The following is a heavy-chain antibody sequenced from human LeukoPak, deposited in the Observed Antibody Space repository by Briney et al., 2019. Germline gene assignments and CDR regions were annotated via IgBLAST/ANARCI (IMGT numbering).Heavy chain of an antibody. V-gene: IGHV3-21*04. J-gene: IGHJ5*02. D-gene: IGHD6-19*01. CDR2: ITSSSSNK. CDR1: GFPFSRYS. Sequence: GGSLRLSCAASGFPFSRYSMNWVRQAPGEGPEWVSSITSSSSNKDYVDSVKGRFTVSRDNAKNSLYLQMDSLRVEDTAVYYCARDPKVAVADTNNWFDPWGQGTLVTVSS. CDR3: ARDPKVAVADTNNWFDP.